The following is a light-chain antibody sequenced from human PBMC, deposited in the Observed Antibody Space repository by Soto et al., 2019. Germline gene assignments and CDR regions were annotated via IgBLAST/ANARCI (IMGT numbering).Light chain of an antibody. CDR2: EVS. J-gene: IGLJ2*01. CDR1: NSDIGTFKY. Sequence: QSALTQPASVSGSPGQSITISCTGTNSDIGTFKYVSWYQQHPGKAPKLIIYEVSNRPSGVSDRFSGSKSGITASLTISGLQAEDEADYFCSSYSGRSSVLFGGGTKVTVL. CDR3: SSYSGRSSVL. V-gene: IGLV2-14*01.